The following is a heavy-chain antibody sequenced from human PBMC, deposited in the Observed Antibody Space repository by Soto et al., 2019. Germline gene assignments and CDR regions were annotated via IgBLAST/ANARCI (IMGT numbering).Heavy chain of an antibody. J-gene: IGHJ4*02. CDR3: AREGAYWAAAGTVAY. D-gene: IGHD6-13*01. CDR2: IIPIFGTA. V-gene: IGHV1-69*01. CDR1: GGTFSSYA. Sequence: QVQLVQSGAEVKKPGSSVKVSCTASGGTFSSYAISWVRQAPGQGLEWMGGIIPIFGTANYAQKFQGRVTITADESTSTAYMELRSLRSEDTAVYYCAREGAYWAAAGTVAYWGQGTLVTVSS.